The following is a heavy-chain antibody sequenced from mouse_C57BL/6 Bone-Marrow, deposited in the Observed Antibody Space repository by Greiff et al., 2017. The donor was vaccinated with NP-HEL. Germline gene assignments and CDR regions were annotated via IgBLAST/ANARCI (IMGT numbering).Heavy chain of an antibody. CDR2: IDPNSGGT. Sequence: QQSCKASGYTFTSYLMHWVKQSPGRGLEWIGRIDPNSGGTKYNEKFKSKATLTVDKPSSTAYMQLNSLTSEDSAVYYCARYYYGSSSFDYWGQGTTLTVSS. CDR3: ARYYYGSSSFDY. J-gene: IGHJ2*01. D-gene: IGHD1-1*01. CDR1: GYTFTSYL. V-gene: IGHV1-72*01.